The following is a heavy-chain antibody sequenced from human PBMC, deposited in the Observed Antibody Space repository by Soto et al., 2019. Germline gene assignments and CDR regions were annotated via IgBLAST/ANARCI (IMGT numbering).Heavy chain of an antibody. Sequence: GGSLRLSCEASGFTFSGFDMHWVRQPTGKGLEWVSTIGTAGDTYYAVSVKGRFTISRDNAKNSLSLQMNSLRAGDTTVYFCARGQEVGAHFFDSWGQGTQVTVSS. V-gene: IGHV3-13*01. CDR1: GFTFSGFD. CDR2: IGTAGDT. J-gene: IGHJ4*02. D-gene: IGHD2-15*01. CDR3: ARGQEVGAHFFDS.